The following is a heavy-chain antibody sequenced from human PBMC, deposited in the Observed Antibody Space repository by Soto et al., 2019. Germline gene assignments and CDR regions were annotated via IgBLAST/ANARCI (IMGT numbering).Heavy chain of an antibody. J-gene: IGHJ6*02. CDR2: VSYGDSNK. V-gene: IGHV3-30-3*01. Sequence: QVQLVESGGGEVQPGRSLRLSCAASGFTFSAYALHWVRQAPGTGLEWVATVSYGDSNKYYADSVKGRFTISRDNSKKTLFLQMNSLKVEDTAIYYRARSGFYGSGILYFYGVDVWGQGTTVTVSS. CDR3: ARSGFYGSGILYFYGVDV. D-gene: IGHD3-10*01. CDR1: GFTFSAYA.